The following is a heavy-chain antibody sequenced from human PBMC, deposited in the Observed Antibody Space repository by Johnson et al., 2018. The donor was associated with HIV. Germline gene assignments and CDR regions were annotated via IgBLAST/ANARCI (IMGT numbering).Heavy chain of an antibody. D-gene: IGHD1-26*01. CDR1: GFTLSSYD. Sequence: VQLVESGGGLVQPGVSLRLSCAASGFTLSSYDMHWVRQATGKGLEWVSEIDTAGDTYYPGSVKGRFTTSRENAKNSLYLQMNSLRAEDTAVSYCARDRDRIVGVPYAFDIWGQGTMVTVSS. CDR3: ARDRDRIVGVPYAFDI. V-gene: IGHV3-13*01. J-gene: IGHJ3*02. CDR2: IDTAGDT.